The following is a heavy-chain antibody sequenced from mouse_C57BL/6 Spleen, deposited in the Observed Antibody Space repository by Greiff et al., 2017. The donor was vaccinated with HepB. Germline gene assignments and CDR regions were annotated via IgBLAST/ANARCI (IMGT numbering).Heavy chain of an antibody. D-gene: IGHD2-1*01. Sequence: QVHVKQSGAELVRPGASVTLSCKASGYTFTDYEMHWVKQTPVHGLEWIGAIDPETGGTAYNQKFKGKAILTADKSSSTAYMELRSLTSEDSAVYYCTRLYGNYVYWGQGTTLTVSS. V-gene: IGHV1-15*01. CDR2: IDPETGGT. CDR1: GYTFTDYE. J-gene: IGHJ2*01. CDR3: TRLYGNYVY.